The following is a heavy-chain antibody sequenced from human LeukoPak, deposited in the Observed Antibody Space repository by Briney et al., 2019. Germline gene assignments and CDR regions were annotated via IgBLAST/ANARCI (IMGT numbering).Heavy chain of an antibody. CDR3: ARDIPELVIP. D-gene: IGHD1-1*01. CDR2: LYSGGNT. J-gene: IGHJ5*02. CDR1: GFTDSSTY. V-gene: IGHV3-66*01. Sequence: TGGSLRLSCAVSGFTDSSTYMSWVRQAPGKELEWVSVLYSGGNTYYADSVKGRFTISRDSSKNTLYLQMNSLRAEDTAVYYCARDIPELVIPWGQGTLVTVSS.